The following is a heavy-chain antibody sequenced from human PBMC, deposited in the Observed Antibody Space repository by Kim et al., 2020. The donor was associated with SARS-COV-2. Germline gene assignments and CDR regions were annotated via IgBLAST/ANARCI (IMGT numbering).Heavy chain of an antibody. J-gene: IGHJ4*02. V-gene: IGHV4-39*01. CDR3: AAGFDH. CDR1: RGSVSSRTYF. Sequence: SQTLSLTCTVSRGSVSSRTYFWGWIRQPPGKGLEWIGSINFRGDSYYKSSLRSRVTITIDVSKNQFSLLLRSVSATDTAVYYCAAGFDHWGPGAMVTVSS. CDR2: INFRGDS.